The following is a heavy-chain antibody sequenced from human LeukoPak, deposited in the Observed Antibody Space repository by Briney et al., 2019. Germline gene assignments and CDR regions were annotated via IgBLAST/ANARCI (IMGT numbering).Heavy chain of an antibody. CDR1: GYTFTGYY. CDR2: INPNSGGT. J-gene: IGHJ3*02. D-gene: IGHD3-3*01. CDR3: ARDLPGEYYDFWSGYYTGIGI. Sequence: WASVKVSCKASGYTFTGYYMHWVRQAPGQGLEWMGWINPNSGGTNYAQKFQGRVTMTRDTSISTAYMELSRLRSDDTAVYYCARDLPGEYYDFWSGYYTGIGIWGQGTMVTVSS. V-gene: IGHV1-2*02.